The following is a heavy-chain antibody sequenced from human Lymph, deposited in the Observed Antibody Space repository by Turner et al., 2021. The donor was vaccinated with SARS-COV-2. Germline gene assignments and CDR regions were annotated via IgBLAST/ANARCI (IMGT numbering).Heavy chain of an antibody. D-gene: IGHD1-26*01. CDR2: IWDDGSNK. CDR1: GFTFSSYG. CDR3: ARGAAGEWYFDL. V-gene: IGHV3-33*01. Sequence: QVQLVESGGGVVQAGRALGLSWAASGFTFSSYGMYWVRQAPGKGLEWVAVIWDDGSNKDYADSGKGRFTISRDNSKNTLYLQMNSLRADDTAVYYCARGAAGEWYFDLWGRGTLVTVSS. J-gene: IGHJ2*01.